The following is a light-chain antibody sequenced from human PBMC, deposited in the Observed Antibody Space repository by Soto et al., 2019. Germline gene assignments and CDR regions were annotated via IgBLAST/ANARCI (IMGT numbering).Light chain of an antibody. CDR3: PKYNSAPGT. CDR1: QGISNY. V-gene: IGKV1-27*01. Sequence: DIQMTQSPSSLSASVGDRVTITCRASQGISNYLAWYQQKPGKVPELLIYAASTLQSEIPSRFSGSGSGADFTPTISSLQPEDVATYYCPKYNSAPGTFGQGTKVEI. J-gene: IGKJ1*01. CDR2: AAS.